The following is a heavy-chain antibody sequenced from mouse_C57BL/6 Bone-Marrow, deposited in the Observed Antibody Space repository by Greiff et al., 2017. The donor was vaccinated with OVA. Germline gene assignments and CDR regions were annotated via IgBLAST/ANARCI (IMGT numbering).Heavy chain of an antibody. CDR3: ARDYYGTCWYFDV. Sequence: VQLQQPGAELVMPGASVKLSCKASGYTFTSYWMHWVKQRPGQGLEWIGEIDPSDSYTNYNQKFKGKSTLTVDTSSSTAYMQLSSLTSEDSAVYYCARDYYGTCWYFDVWGTGTTVTVSS. CDR1: GYTFTSYW. CDR2: IDPSDSYT. J-gene: IGHJ1*03. V-gene: IGHV1-69*01. D-gene: IGHD1-1*01.